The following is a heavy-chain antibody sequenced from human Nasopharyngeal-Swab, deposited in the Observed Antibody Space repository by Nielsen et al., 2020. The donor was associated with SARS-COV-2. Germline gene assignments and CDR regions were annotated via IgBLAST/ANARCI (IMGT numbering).Heavy chain of an antibody. D-gene: IGHD2-2*01. CDR3: AREPARVVVPAAKAFDI. V-gene: IGHV4-34*01. J-gene: IGHJ3*02. CDR1: GGSFSGYY. Sequence: GSLRLSCAVYGGSFSGYYWSWIRQPPGKGLEWIGEINHSGSTNYNPSLKSRVTISVDTSKNQFSLKLSSVTAADTAVYYCAREPARVVVPAAKAFDIWGQGTMVTVSS. CDR2: INHSGST.